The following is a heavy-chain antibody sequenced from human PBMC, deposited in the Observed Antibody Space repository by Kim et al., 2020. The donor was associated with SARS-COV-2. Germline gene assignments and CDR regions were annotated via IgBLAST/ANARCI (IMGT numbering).Heavy chain of an antibody. J-gene: IGHJ6*03. CDR2: INHSGST. Sequence: SETLSLTCADYGGSFSGYYWSWIRQPPGKGLEWIGEINHSGSTNYNPSLKSRVTISVDTSKNQFSLKLSSVTAADTAVYYCARTRVLRFLEWSSSWGYYYMDVWGKGTTVTVSS. V-gene: IGHV4-34*01. CDR1: GGSFSGYY. D-gene: IGHD3-3*01. CDR3: ARTRVLRFLEWSSSWGYYYMDV.